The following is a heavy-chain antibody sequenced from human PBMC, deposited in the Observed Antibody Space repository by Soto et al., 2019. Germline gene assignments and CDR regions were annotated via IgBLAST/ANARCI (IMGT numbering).Heavy chain of an antibody. CDR2: INPSGGST. CDR1: GYTFTSYY. V-gene: IGHV1-46*03. J-gene: IGHJ5*02. D-gene: IGHD2-15*01. CDR3: ARSNYCRGGSCYSSWFDP. Sequence: AASVKVSCNASGYTFTSYYMHWVRQAPGQGLEWMGIINPSGGSTSYAQKFQGRVTMTRDTSTSTFYMELSSLRSEDTAVYYCARSNYCRGGSCYSSWFDPWGQGTLVTVSS.